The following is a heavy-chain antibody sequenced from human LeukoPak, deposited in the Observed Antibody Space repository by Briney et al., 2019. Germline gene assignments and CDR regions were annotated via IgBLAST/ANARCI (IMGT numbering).Heavy chain of an antibody. CDR2: IYYSWDT. CDR1: GGSISSTSYY. Sequence: SETLSLTCTVSGGSISSTSYYWGWIRQPPGKGLEWIGSIYYSWDTYYNPSLKSRVTISVDTSKNQFSLKLSSVTAADTAVYYCARAGGGLIAYSSSWFDYWGQGTLVTVSS. CDR3: ARAGGGLIAYSSSWFDY. D-gene: IGHD6-13*01. J-gene: IGHJ4*02. V-gene: IGHV4-39*01.